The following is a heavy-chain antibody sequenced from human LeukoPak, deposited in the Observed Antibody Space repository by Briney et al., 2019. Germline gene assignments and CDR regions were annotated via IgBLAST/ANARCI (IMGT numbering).Heavy chain of an antibody. J-gene: IGHJ5*02. V-gene: IGHV4-34*01. CDR1: GGSFSGYY. D-gene: IGHD3-9*01. Sequence: SETLSLTCAVYGGSFSGYYWSWIRQPPGKGLEWIGEINHSGSTNYNPSLQSRVTISLDTSKNQFSLKLSSVTAADTAVYYCARGQILRYFDWLNWFDPCGQGTLVTVSS. CDR2: INHSGST. CDR3: ARGQILRYFDWLNWFDP.